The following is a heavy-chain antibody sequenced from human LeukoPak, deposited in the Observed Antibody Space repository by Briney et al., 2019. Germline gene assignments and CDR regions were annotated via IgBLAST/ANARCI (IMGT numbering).Heavy chain of an antibody. J-gene: IGHJ6*02. Sequence: SETLSLTCTVSGGSISSHYWSWFRQTPGERPEWIAFIYYSGTTNYNPSLKGRVTISIDSSKNQFSLKLSSVTAADTAVYYCARGYSGYENYGMDVWGQGTTVTVSS. V-gene: IGHV4-59*11. CDR2: IYYSGTT. D-gene: IGHD5-12*01. CDR3: ARGYSGYENYGMDV. CDR1: GGSISSHY.